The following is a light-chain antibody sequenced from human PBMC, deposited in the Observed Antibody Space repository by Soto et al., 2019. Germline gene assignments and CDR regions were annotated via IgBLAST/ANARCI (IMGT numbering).Light chain of an antibody. CDR2: DTS. CDR3: LLSYSGPRV. J-gene: IGLJ2*01. CDR1: TGAVTSGHY. Sequence: QTVVTQEPSLTVSPGGTVTLTCGSSTGAVTSGHYPYWFQQKPGQAPRILIYDTSNKHSWTPARFSGSLLGGKAALTLSGAQPEDEAEYYCLLSYSGPRVFGGGTQLTVL. V-gene: IGLV7-46*01.